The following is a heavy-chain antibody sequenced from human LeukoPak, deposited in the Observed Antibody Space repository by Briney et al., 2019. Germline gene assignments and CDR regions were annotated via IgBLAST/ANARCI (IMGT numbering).Heavy chain of an antibody. J-gene: IGHJ4*02. D-gene: IGHD5-24*01. Sequence: ASVKVSCKASGYTFTSYYMHWVRQATGQGLEWMGLINPSGGSTSYAQKFQGRVTMTSDTSTSTVYMELSSLRSEDTAVYYCARVGTSLQSEWGKGTMVTVSS. V-gene: IGHV1-46*01. CDR3: ARVGTSLQSE. CDR2: INPSGGST. CDR1: GYTFTSYY.